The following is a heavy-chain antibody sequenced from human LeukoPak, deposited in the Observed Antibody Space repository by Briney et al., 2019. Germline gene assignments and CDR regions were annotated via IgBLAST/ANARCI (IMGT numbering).Heavy chain of an antibody. CDR3: ARGARAVRGVIITYYFDY. CDR2: IKQDGSEK. V-gene: IGHV3-7*01. D-gene: IGHD3-10*01. CDR1: GFTFSSYW. J-gene: IGHJ4*02. Sequence: GRSLRLSCAASGFTFSSYWMSWVRQAPGKGLEWVANIKQDGSEKYYVDSVKGRFTISRDNAKNSLYLQMNSLRAEDTAVYYCARGARAVRGVIITYYFDYWGQGTLVTVSS.